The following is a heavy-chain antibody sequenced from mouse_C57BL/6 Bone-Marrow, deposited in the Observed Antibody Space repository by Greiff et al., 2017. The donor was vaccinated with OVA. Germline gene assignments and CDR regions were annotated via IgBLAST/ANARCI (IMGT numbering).Heavy chain of an antibody. Sequence: EVQLVESGGDLVKPGGSLKLSCAASGFTFSSYGMSWVRQTPDKRLEWVATISSGGSYTYYPDSVKGRFTISRDNAKNTLYLQMSRLKSEDTAMYYCARHGDYGSFFDYWGQGTTLTVSS. D-gene: IGHD1-1*01. J-gene: IGHJ2*01. CDR2: ISSGGSYT. CDR1: GFTFSSYG. CDR3: ARHGDYGSFFDY. V-gene: IGHV5-6*01.